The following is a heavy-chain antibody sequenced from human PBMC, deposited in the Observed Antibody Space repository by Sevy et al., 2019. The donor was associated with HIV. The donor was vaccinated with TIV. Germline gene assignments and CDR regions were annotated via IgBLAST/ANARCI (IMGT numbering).Heavy chain of an antibody. CDR1: GFMFSSYS. V-gene: IGHV3-21*01. Sequence: GGSLRLSCAASGFMFSSYSMNWVRQAPGKGLEWVSSISSDSNYIYYADSVKGRFTISRDNAKNSLYLQMNSLRAEDTAVYYCAGPDATGGIDVRGQGSTVTVSS. CDR3: AGPDATGGIDV. CDR2: ISSDSNYI. J-gene: IGHJ6*02.